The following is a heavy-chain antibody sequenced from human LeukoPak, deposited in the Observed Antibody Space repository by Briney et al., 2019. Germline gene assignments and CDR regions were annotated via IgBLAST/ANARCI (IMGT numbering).Heavy chain of an antibody. CDR2: ISSIGDTI. V-gene: IGHV3-48*03. J-gene: IGHJ4*02. D-gene: IGHD2-15*01. CDR3: ARYCSGGSCAHFDY. Sequence: GGSLRLSCAASGFTFSGYEMNWVRQAPGKGLEWVSYISSIGDTIYYADSVKGRFTISRDNAKNSLYLQMSSLRAEDTAVYYCARYCSGGSCAHFDYWGQGTLVTVSS. CDR1: GFTFSGYE.